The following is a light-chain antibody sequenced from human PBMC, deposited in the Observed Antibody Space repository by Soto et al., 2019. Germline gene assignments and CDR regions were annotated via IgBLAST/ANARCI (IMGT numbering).Light chain of an antibody. Sequence: QSALTQPASVSGSPGQSITISCTGTSSDVGGYNYVSWYQQHPGKAPKLMIYEVSNRPSGVSNRFFGSKSGNTASLTISGLQAEDEADYYCNSYTSGTTRYVFGTGTKLTVL. CDR1: SSDVGGYNY. V-gene: IGLV2-14*01. J-gene: IGLJ1*01. CDR3: NSYTSGTTRYV. CDR2: EVS.